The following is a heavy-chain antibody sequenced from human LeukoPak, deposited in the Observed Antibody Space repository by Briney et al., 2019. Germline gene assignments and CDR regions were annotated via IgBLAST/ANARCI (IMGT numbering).Heavy chain of an antibody. Sequence: GASVKVSCKASGYTFTSYDINWVRQATGQGLEWMGWMNPNSGNTGYAQKFQGRVTITRNTSISTAYMELSSLRSEDTAVYCCARGRDIVVVVAATPARNYYYMDVWGKGTTVTVSS. J-gene: IGHJ6*03. CDR1: GYTFTSYD. V-gene: IGHV1-8*01. CDR2: MNPNSGNT. D-gene: IGHD2-15*01. CDR3: ARGRDIVVVVAATPARNYYYMDV.